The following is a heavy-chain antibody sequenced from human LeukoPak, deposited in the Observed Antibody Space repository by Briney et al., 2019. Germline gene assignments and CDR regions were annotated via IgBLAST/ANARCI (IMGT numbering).Heavy chain of an antibody. CDR1: GGSISSYY. D-gene: IGHD3-16*02. Sequence: PSETLSLTCTVSGGSISSYYWSWIRQPPGKGLEWIGYIYYSGSTNYNPSLKSRVTISVDTSKNQFSLKLSSVTAADTAVYYCARLSIEASYYYYGMDVWGQGSTVTVSS. J-gene: IGHJ6*02. CDR3: ARLSIEASYYYYGMDV. CDR2: IYYSGST. V-gene: IGHV4-59*12.